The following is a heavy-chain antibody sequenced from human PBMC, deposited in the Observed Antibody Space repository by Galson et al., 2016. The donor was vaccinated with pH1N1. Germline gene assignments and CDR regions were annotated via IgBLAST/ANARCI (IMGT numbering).Heavy chain of an antibody. CDR1: GYTFISYD. CDR2: ISGYNGNT. D-gene: IGHD4-17*01. CDR3: ARAGYGYYVGYFDY. J-gene: IGHJ4*02. V-gene: IGHV1-18*01. Sequence: SVKVSCKASGYTFISYDISWVRQAPGQGLEWMGRISGYNGNTNYAQKLQGRVTMTTDTSTSTAYMELRSLRSDDTAVYFCARAGYGYYVGYFDYWGQGTLVTVSS.